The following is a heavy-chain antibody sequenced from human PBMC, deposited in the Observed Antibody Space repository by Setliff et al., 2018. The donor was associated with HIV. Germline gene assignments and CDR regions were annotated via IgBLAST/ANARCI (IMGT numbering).Heavy chain of an antibody. CDR2: IDSDGSDT. D-gene: IGHD2-15*01. CDR1: GLTFSNYW. Sequence: GGSLRLSCVASGLTFSNYWMHWVRQAPGKGLVWVSRIDSDGSDTDYADSVRGRFTISRDNAKNTLYLQMTSLRAEDTAVYYCARDRDCSGGSCYSEDFDYWGQGTLVTVSS. V-gene: IGHV3-74*01. J-gene: IGHJ4*02. CDR3: ARDRDCSGGSCYSEDFDY.